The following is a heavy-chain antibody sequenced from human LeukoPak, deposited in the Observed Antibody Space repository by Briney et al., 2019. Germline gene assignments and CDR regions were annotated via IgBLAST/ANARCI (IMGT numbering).Heavy chain of an antibody. D-gene: IGHD3-10*01. CDR2: ISSSGSII. J-gene: IGHJ4*02. Sequence: GGSLRLSCVASGFTFSDYYMSWMRQAPGKGLEWVSYISSSGSIIYYADSVKGRFPISRDNAKNSLYLQMNSLRAEDTAVCYCAREGFTMVRGPHDYWGQGTLVTVSS. CDR3: AREGFTMVRGPHDY. CDR1: GFTFSDYY. V-gene: IGHV3-11*04.